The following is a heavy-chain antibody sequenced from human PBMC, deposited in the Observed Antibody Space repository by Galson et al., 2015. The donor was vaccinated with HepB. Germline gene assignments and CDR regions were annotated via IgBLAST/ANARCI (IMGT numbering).Heavy chain of an antibody. Sequence: SLRLSCAASGFTFSNYWMTWLRRAPGKGLEWVANIKEDGSEKYYVDSANGRFTISRDNAKNSVYLQMNSLRAEDMAVYYCARGEHLLLYYRYGVDAWGQGTTVTVSS. J-gene: IGHJ6*02. D-gene: IGHD3-10*01. CDR3: ARGEHLLLYYRYGVDA. CDR2: IKEDGSEK. CDR1: GFTFSNYW. V-gene: IGHV3-7*03.